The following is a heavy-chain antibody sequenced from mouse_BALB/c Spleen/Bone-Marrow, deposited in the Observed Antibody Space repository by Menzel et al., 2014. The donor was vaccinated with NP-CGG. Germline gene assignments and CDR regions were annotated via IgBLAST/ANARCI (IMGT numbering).Heavy chain of an antibody. V-gene: IGHV3-8*02. J-gene: IGHJ4*01. CDR1: GDSITSSY. CDR3: ARILLRSYAMDY. Sequence: EVQLVESGPSLVKPSQTLSLTCSVTGDSITSSYWNWIRKFPGNKLEYMGYISYSGSTYYNPSLKSRISITRDTSKNQYYLQLNSVTTEDTATYYCARILLRSYAMDYWGQGTSVTVSS. CDR2: ISYSGST. D-gene: IGHD1-1*01.